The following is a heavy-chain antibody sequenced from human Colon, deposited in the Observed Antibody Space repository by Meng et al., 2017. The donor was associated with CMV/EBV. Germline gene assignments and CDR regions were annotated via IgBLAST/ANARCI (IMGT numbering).Heavy chain of an antibody. D-gene: IGHD4-17*01. CDR3: AQPGGYGDYGMDV. V-gene: IGHV3-7*01. CDR2: IKHDGGEK. J-gene: IGHJ6*02. CDR1: GFTFSHYW. Sequence: GESLKISCEASGFTFSHYWMHWVRQAPGKGLEWVANIKHDGGEKYYVDSVKGRFTISRDNAKNSVYLQLNSLRAEDTAVYYCAQPGGYGDYGMDVWGQGTTVTVSS.